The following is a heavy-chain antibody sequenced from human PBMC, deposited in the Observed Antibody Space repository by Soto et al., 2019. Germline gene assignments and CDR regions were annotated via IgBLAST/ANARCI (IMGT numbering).Heavy chain of an antibody. CDR2: FSLSGTT. V-gene: IGHV4-4*07. J-gene: IGHJ4*02. CDR1: GASITGTSY. D-gene: IGHD2-8*02. CDR3: ARGMTPPGAPAWYYFDS. Sequence: KLSETLSLTCTVSGASITGTSYWSWIRQPAGKGLEWIGRFSLSGTTNYNPSLRSRVTMSADVSKNQFSLRLTSVTAADTALYYCARGMTPPGAPAWYYFDSWGQGTLVTVS.